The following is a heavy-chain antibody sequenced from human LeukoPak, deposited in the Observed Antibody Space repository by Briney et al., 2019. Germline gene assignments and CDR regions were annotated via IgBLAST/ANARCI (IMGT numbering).Heavy chain of an antibody. CDR3: ARDLSGTYPFDL. V-gene: IGHV3-48*02. Sequence: PGGSLRLSCVASRFIFSMFSMNWVRQAPGKGLEWLLHISGSSSTIHYEDSVKGRFTISRDNAKNSLYLQMNSLRDEDTAVYYCARDLSGTYPFDLWGQGTLVTVSS. CDR1: RFIFSMFS. CDR2: ISGSSSTI. D-gene: IGHD1-26*01. J-gene: IGHJ4*02.